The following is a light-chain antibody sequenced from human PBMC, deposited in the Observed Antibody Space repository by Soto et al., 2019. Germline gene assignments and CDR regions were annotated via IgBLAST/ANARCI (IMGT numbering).Light chain of an antibody. CDR1: QSVSSN. Sequence: EIVLTQSPATLSVSPWGRATLSCRASQSVSSNLAWYQQKPGQAPRLLIYGASTRVTGIPATFSGSGSGTEFTLTISSLQSEDFAIYYCQQYDNWPAITFGQGTRLEIK. J-gene: IGKJ5*01. V-gene: IGKV3D-15*01. CDR3: QQYDNWPAIT. CDR2: GAS.